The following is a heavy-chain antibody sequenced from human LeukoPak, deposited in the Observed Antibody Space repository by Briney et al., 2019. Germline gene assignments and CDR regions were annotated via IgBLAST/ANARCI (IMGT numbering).Heavy chain of an antibody. CDR3: VRRDGYNFDY. Sequence: PGGSLRLSCAASGFTFSNAWMSWVRQAPGKGLEYVSAICSNAACAYYADSVRGRFTISRDNSKNTVYLQMGNPRVEDTAVYYCVRRDGYNFDYWGQGTLVTVSS. D-gene: IGHD5-24*01. CDR2: ICSNAACA. J-gene: IGHJ4*02. V-gene: IGHV3-64*02. CDR1: GFTFSNAW.